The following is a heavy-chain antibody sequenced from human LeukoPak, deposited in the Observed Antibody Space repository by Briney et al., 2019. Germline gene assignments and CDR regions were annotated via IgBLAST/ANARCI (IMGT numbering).Heavy chain of an antibody. V-gene: IGHV1-69*04. J-gene: IGHJ3*02. Sequence: GSSVKVSCKASGGTFSSYAISWVRQAPGQGLEWMGRIIPILGIANYAQKFQGRVTITADESTSTAYMELSSLRSEDTAVYYCARGRVQGAGRASDAFDIWGQGTMVTVSS. D-gene: IGHD1-1*01. CDR3: ARGRVQGAGRASDAFDI. CDR2: IIPILGIA. CDR1: GGTFSSYA.